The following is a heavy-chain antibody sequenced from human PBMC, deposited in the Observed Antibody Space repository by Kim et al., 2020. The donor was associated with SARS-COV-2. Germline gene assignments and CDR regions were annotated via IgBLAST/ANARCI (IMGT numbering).Heavy chain of an antibody. CDR1: GGTFSSYA. CDR2: IIPIFGTA. V-gene: IGHV1-69*13. Sequence: SVKVSCKASGGTFSSYAISWVRQAPGQGLEWMGGIIPIFGTANYAQKFQGRVTITADESTSTAYMELSSLRSEDTAVYYCARVPPGGNQWEPAELGDAFDIWGQGTMVTVSS. D-gene: IGHD1-26*01. J-gene: IGHJ3*02. CDR3: ARVPPGGNQWEPAELGDAFDI.